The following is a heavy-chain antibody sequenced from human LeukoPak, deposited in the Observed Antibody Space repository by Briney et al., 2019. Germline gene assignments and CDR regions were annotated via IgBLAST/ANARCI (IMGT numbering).Heavy chain of an antibody. Sequence: ASVKVSCKASGYTFTNNGISWVRQAPGQGLEWMGWTSPYNGNTNYAQKLQGRATMTTDTSTNTAYMELRSLISDDTAVYYCARVVLNSSGWYLASGYFDYWGQGTLVTVSS. D-gene: IGHD6-19*01. CDR2: TSPYNGNT. CDR3: ARVVLNSSGWYLASGYFDY. J-gene: IGHJ4*02. V-gene: IGHV1-18*01. CDR1: GYTFTNNG.